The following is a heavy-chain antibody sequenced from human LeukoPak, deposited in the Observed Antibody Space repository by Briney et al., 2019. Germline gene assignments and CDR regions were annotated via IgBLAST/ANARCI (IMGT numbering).Heavy chain of an antibody. CDR3: ARKAVSGYDGYYFDY. D-gene: IGHD5-12*01. Sequence: SGGSLRLSCAASGFTFSDYYMSWIRQAPGKGLEWVSYISSSGSTIYYADSVKGRFTISRDNAKNSLYLQMNSLRAEDTAVYYCARKAVSGYDGYYFDYWGQGTLVTVSS. CDR2: ISSSGSTI. J-gene: IGHJ4*02. V-gene: IGHV3-11*01. CDR1: GFTFSDYY.